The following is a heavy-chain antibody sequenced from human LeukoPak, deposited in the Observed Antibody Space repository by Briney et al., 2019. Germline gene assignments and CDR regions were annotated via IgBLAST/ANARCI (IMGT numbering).Heavy chain of an antibody. CDR3: ARGDGSGSYSYYGMDA. CDR1: GFTFCSYA. D-gene: IGHD3-10*01. Sequence: GGSLRLSCAASGFTFCSYAMHWVRQAPGKGLEWVAVISYDGSNKYYADSVKGRFTISRDNSKNTLYLQMNSLRAGDTAVYYCARGDGSGSYSYYGMDAWGQGTTVTVSS. V-gene: IGHV3-30-3*01. CDR2: ISYDGSNK. J-gene: IGHJ6*02.